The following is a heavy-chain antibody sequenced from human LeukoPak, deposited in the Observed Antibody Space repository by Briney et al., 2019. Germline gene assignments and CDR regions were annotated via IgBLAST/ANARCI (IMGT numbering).Heavy chain of an antibody. Sequence: PGGSLRLSCAASGFTLSNSYMSWVRQAPGKGLEWVSVIYSGGRTYYADSVKGRFTISRDNSKNTLYLEMNSLRAEDTAVYYCARGRSGSLYDYWGQGSQVTVSS. V-gene: IGHV3-66*01. CDR2: IYSGGRT. J-gene: IGHJ4*02. D-gene: IGHD1-26*01. CDR3: ARGRSGSLYDY. CDR1: GFTLSNSY.